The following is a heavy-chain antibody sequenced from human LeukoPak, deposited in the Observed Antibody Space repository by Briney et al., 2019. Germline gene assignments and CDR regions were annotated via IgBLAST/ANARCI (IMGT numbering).Heavy chain of an antibody. V-gene: IGHV1-8*01. CDR2: MNPNSGNT. CDR1: GYTFTSYD. D-gene: IGHD3-22*01. CDR3: ARIPGLDYDSSGYSDY. Sequence: ASVKVSCKASGYTFTSYDINWVRQATGQGLERMGWMNPNSGNTGYAQKFQGRVTMTRNTSISTAYMELSSLRSEDTAVYYCARIPGLDYDSSGYSDYWGQGTLVTVSS. J-gene: IGHJ4*02.